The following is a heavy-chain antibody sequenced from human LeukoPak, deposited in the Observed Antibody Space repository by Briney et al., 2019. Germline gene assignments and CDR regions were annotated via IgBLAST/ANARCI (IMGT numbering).Heavy chain of an antibody. Sequence: PGGSLRLSCAASGFTFSYYAMHWVRQAPGKGLEWVAVISYDGKNEYYADSVKGRFTISRDDSENTLYLQMHSLTAEDTAMYYCARGRFCSSSTCSWPTYYYHYGMDVWGQGTTVTVSS. V-gene: IGHV3-30*04. D-gene: IGHD2-2*01. J-gene: IGHJ6*02. CDR1: GFTFSYYA. CDR3: ARGRFCSSSTCSWPTYYYHYGMDV. CDR2: ISYDGKNE.